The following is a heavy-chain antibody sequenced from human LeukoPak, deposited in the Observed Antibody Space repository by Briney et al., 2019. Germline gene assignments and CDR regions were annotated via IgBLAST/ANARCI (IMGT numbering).Heavy chain of an antibody. Sequence: SRSLSLTCAISGDSVSSNSAAWNWIRQSPSIGLECLGRTYYRSKWYNDYALSVKSRITINPDTSKNQFSLQLNSVTPEDTAVYYCARALWGYAPDDYSSFDYWGQGTLVTVSS. D-gene: IGHD4-11*01. CDR3: ARALWGYAPDDYSSFDY. V-gene: IGHV6-1*01. CDR1: GDSVSSNSAA. CDR2: TYYRSKWYN. J-gene: IGHJ4*02.